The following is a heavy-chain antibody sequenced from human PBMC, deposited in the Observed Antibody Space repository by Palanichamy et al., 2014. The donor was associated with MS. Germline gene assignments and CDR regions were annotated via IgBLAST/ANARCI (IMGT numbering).Heavy chain of an antibody. CDR3: ARPLGGSGSYYF. J-gene: IGHJ4*02. CDR2: IYYSGST. V-gene: IGHV4-39*01. D-gene: IGHD3-10*01. CDR1: GGSISSSSYY. Sequence: QLQLQESGPGLVKASETLSLSCTVSGGSISSSSYYWGWIRQPPGKGLEWIGSIYYSGSTYYNPSLKSRVTISVDTSKNQFSLKLSSVTAADTAVYYCARPLGGSGSYYFWGQGTLVTVPS.